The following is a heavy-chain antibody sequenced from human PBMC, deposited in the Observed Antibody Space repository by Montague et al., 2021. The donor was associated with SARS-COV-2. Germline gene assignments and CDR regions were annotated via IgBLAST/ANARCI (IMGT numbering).Heavy chain of an antibody. D-gene: IGHD6-13*01. CDR1: PVSDGPIRSSTYS. CDR2: IDYSGNT. V-gene: IGHV4-39*02. Sequence: SETLSLTCTVSPVSDGPIRSSTYSWGWIRQSPGKGLEWIGSIDYSGNTDYNPSLKSRVTMSEDTSKSQLSLRVRSVTAADTAIYYCARDSYSRSWFKYWGQGNLVTVSS. J-gene: IGHJ1*01. CDR3: ARDSYSRSWFKY.